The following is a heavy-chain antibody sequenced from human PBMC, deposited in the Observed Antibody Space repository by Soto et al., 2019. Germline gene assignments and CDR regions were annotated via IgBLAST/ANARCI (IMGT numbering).Heavy chain of an antibody. CDR2: IYHSGST. CDR1: GASISSGNW. V-gene: IGHV4-4*02. J-gene: IGHJ4*01. CDR3: ASHRGNTFGPYDD. Sequence: VQLQESGPGLVKPSGTLSLTCAVSGASISSGNWWSWVRQSPGKGLEWIGEIYHSGSTNHNPSRKRRVILSLDKSTNPFSLKLSSVTAADTAVYFCASHRGNTFGPYDDWGQGTQVTVSS. D-gene: IGHD3-16*01.